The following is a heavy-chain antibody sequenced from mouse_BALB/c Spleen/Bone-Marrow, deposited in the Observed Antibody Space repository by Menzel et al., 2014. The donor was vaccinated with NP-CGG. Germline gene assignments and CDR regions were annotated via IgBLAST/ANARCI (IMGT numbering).Heavy chain of an antibody. CDR2: TYPGDGDT. Sequence: QVQLQQSGAELVRPGSSVKISCKASGYAFSTYWMNWVKQRPGQGLEWIGQTYPGDGDTNYNEKFKGKATLTADKSSSTASIQLSSLTSEDSAVYFCARVGFSFDYWGQGTTLTVSS. CDR3: ARVGFSFDY. CDR1: GYAFSTYW. J-gene: IGHJ2*01. D-gene: IGHD3-1*01. V-gene: IGHV1-80*01.